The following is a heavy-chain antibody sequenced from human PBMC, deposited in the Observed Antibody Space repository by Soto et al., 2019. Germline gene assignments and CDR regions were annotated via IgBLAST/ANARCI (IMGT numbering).Heavy chain of an antibody. J-gene: IGHJ4*02. D-gene: IGHD6-13*01. V-gene: IGHV3-33*01. CDR1: GFTFSSYA. CDR3: TRGPFYGSS. Sequence: GGSLRLSCAASGFTFSSYAMHWVRQAPGKGLVWVGCICYDGSNTCYADSVKGRFTISRDNAKNTVYLQINSLRAEDTALYYCTRGPFYGSSWGQGTLVTVSS. CDR2: ICYDGSNT.